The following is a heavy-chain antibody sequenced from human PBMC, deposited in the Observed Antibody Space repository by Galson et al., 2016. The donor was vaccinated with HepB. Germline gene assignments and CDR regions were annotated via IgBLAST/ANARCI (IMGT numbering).Heavy chain of an antibody. J-gene: IGHJ5*02. V-gene: IGHV1-46*01. D-gene: IGHD2-15*01. CDR3: ARDTWTSSGGSWPWFDT. CDR1: GYSVTSYF. Sequence: SVKVSCKAFGYSVTSYFMHWLRQAPGQRLEWMGILNPSAGTTNYAQKFQGRVTMTRDTSTNTVYMELSSLTSDDTAVYYCARDTWTSSGGSWPWFDTWGQGALVTVSS. CDR2: LNPSAGTT.